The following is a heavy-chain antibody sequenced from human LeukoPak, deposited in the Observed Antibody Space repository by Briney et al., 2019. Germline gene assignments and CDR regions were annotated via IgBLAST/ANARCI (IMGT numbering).Heavy chain of an antibody. CDR2: ISASGGST. V-gene: IGHV3-23*01. CDR3: ANEIRPNDY. J-gene: IGHJ4*02. Sequence: GGSLRLSCAASGFTFSSSAMSWVRQVPGKGLEWVSGISASGGSTSYADSVRGRFTISRDNSKNTLYLQMNSLSADDTAMYYCANEIRPNDYWGQGTLVTVSS. D-gene: IGHD4-17*01. CDR1: GFTFSSSA.